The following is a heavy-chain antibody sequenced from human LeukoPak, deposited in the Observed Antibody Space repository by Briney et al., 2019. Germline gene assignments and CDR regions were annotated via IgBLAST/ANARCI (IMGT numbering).Heavy chain of an antibody. V-gene: IGHV3-23*01. CDR3: AKEGGVYFDY. CDR1: GFTFSSYA. CDR2: ISGSGRST. D-gene: IGHD1-26*01. Sequence: GGSLRLSCAASGFTFSSYAMSWVRQAPGKGLEWVSGISGSGRSTYNADSVKGRFTISRDNSKNTLYLQMNSLRAEDTAVYYCAKEGGVYFDYWGQGTLVTVSS. J-gene: IGHJ4*02.